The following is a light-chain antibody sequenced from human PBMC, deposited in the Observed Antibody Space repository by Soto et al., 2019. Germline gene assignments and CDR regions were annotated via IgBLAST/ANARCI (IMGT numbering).Light chain of an antibody. V-gene: IGLV2-11*01. CDR3: CSFVDSDTVL. J-gene: IGLJ3*02. Sequence: QSALTQPRSVSGSPGQSVTISCTGTSSDVGSYKYVSWYQHHPGTAPKLMIFDVNKRPSGVPDRFSGSSSGNAASLTISGLQPEDEADYFCCSFVDSDTVLFGGGTKLTVL. CDR2: DVN. CDR1: SSDVGSYKY.